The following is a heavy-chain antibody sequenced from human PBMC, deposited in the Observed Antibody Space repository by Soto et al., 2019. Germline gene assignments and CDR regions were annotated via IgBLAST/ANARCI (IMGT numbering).Heavy chain of an antibody. CDR3: AKGVPGIAVAGTGYFQH. CDR2: ISGSGDST. J-gene: IGHJ1*01. CDR1: GFTFSSYA. V-gene: IGHV3-23*01. Sequence: EVQLLESGGGLVQPGGSLRLSCAASGFTFSSYAMSWVRQAPGKGLEWVSGISGSGDSTYYADSVKGRFTISRDNSQNTLYLQMNSLRAEDTAVYYCAKGVPGIAVAGTGYFQHWGQGILVTVSS. D-gene: IGHD6-19*01.